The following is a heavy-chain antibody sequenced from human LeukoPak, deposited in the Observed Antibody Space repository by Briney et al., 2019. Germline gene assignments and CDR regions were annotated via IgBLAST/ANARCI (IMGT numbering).Heavy chain of an antibody. Sequence: PSESLSLTGAVYGGSFSSSCWSWIRQPPGEGLEWIGEINLSGSTTNNPSLKSRVTFSVDTSKNQFSLKLSSVTAADTAVYYCARCEIIYYGSGSYYAPFDPRGQGTLVTVSS. CDR3: ARCEIIYYGSGSYYAPFDP. CDR1: GGSFSSSC. CDR2: INLSGST. D-gene: IGHD3-10*01. V-gene: IGHV4-34*01. J-gene: IGHJ5*02.